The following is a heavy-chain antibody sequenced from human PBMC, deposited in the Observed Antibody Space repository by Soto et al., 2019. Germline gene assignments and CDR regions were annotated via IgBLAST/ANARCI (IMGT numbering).Heavy chain of an antibody. Sequence: ASVKVSCKASGGTFSSYAISWVRQAPGQGLEWMGGIIPIFGTANYAQKFQGRVTITADESTSTAYMELSSLRSEDTAVYYCARFSRGNSAAISYYYGMDVWGQGTTVTVSS. V-gene: IGHV1-69*13. D-gene: IGHD2-2*02. CDR3: ARFSRGNSAAISYYYGMDV. CDR2: IIPIFGTA. CDR1: GGTFSSYA. J-gene: IGHJ6*02.